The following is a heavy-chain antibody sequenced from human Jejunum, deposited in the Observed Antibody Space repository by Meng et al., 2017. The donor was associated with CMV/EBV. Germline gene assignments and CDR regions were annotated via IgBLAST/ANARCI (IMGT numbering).Heavy chain of an antibody. V-gene: IGHV7-4-1*02. CDR2: ISTNTGTP. Sequence: QVQPVKSGFELKKPGAPVKVSCKASGNTYSTYTINWVRQAHGRGLEWMGWISTNTGTPTYTQGFTGRFVFSLDTSVSTAYLQISSLKAEDTAVYYCARGGNFDPWGQGTLVTVSS. CDR1: GNTYSTYT. D-gene: IGHD2/OR15-2a*01. CDR3: ARGGNFDP. J-gene: IGHJ5*02.